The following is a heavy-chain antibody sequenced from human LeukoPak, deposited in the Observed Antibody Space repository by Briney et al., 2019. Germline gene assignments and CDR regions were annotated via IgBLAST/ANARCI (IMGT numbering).Heavy chain of an antibody. Sequence: SETPSLTCTVSGASISNYYWTWIRQPPGKGLERIGYIYYNGYTDYNPSLKSRVTISLDTSKNQFSLKLSSVTAADTAVYYCATVPGDYWGQGTLVTVSS. J-gene: IGHJ4*02. V-gene: IGHV4-59*08. CDR1: GASISNYY. CDR2: IYYNGYT. D-gene: IGHD6-19*01. CDR3: ATVPGDY.